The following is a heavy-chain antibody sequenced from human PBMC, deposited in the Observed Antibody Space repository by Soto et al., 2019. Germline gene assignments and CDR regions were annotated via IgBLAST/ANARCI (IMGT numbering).Heavy chain of an antibody. V-gene: IGHV1-18*01. CDR1: GYAFTPSG. J-gene: IGHJ4*02. CDR3: ARGRYGDY. CDR2: ISAHNGNK. Sequence: QVHLVQSGAEVKKPGASVKVSCKGSGYAFTPSGITWLRQAPGQGLEWMGWISAHNGNKNSAQKLQGRVTVTRDTSTSTAYMELRSLRSDDTAVYYCARGRYGDYWGQGALVTVSS. D-gene: IGHD1-1*01.